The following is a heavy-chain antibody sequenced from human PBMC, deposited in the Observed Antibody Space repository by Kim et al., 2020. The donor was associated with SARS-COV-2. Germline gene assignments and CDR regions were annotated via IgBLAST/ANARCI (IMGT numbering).Heavy chain of an antibody. CDR2: ST. J-gene: IGHJ4*02. CDR3: ASDFTDYFDY. Sequence: STNYSPSLKSRITISLDTSKNQFSLKLRSVTAADTAVYYCASDFTDYFDYWGQGILVTVSS. V-gene: IGHV4-59*01.